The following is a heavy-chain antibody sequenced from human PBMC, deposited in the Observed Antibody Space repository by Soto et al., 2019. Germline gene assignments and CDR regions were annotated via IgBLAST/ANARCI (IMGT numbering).Heavy chain of an antibody. J-gene: IGHJ4*02. D-gene: IGHD7-27*01. CDR2: IYYGGST. CDR3: ARPGRDWGSLDY. V-gene: IGHV4-59*08. CDR1: GDSISTYY. Sequence: QVQLQESGPGLVKPSETLSLTCTVSGDSISTYYWTWIRQSPGEGLEWIAFIYYGGSTNYNPSLKSRVTISVDTSKNQFSLKLNSVTAADTAVYYCARPGRDWGSLDYWGQGTLVTVSS.